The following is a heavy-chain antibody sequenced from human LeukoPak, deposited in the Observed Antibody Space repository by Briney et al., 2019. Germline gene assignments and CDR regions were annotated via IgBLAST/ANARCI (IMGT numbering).Heavy chain of an antibody. CDR2: IYYSGRT. CDR3: ARVFNGGNSIFDY. J-gene: IGHJ4*02. D-gene: IGHD4-23*01. Sequence: SETLSLTCTVSGGSINSYYWSWIRQPPGKGLEWIGYIYYSGRTNYNPSLKSRVTISVDTSKNQFSLKLRSVTAADTAVYYCARVFNGGNSIFDYWGQRTLATVSS. V-gene: IGHV4-59*01. CDR1: GGSINSYY.